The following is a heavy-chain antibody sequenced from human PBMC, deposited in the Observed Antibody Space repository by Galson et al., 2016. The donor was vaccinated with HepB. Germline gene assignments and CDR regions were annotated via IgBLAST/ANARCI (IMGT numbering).Heavy chain of an antibody. Sequence: SLRLSCAASGFSFSSYGIHWVRQAPGKGLEWLAVIWYDGSQKYYIGSVKGRFTISRDDSKNMLYLEMNNLRDEDTAVYYCARDSGYNNFDYWGQGTLVTVSS. CDR3: ARDSGYNNFDY. J-gene: IGHJ4*02. D-gene: IGHD1-1*01. CDR1: GFSFSSYG. V-gene: IGHV3-33*01. CDR2: IWYDGSQK.